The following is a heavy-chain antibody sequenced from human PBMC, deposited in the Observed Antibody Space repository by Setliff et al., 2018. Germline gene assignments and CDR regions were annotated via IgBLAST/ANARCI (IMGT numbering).Heavy chain of an antibody. V-gene: IGHV3-11*04. CDR1: GISLNDHY. CDR2: ISSSGITK. D-gene: IGHD1-1*01. J-gene: IGHJ4*02. CDR3: AGGSGTTGRAFHF. Sequence: PGGSLRLSCAASGISLNDHYMSWVRQAPGKGLEWISYISSSGITKLYADSVKGRFTISKDNAKNSVYLEMSTLSVDETAVYYCAGGSGTTGRAFHFWGQGAQVTVSS.